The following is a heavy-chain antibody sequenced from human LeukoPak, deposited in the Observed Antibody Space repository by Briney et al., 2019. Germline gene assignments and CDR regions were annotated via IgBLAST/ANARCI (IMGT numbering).Heavy chain of an antibody. Sequence: PGRSLRLSRAASGFTFDDYAMHWVRQAPGKGLEWVSGISWNSGSIGYADSVKGRFTISRDNAKNSLYLQTNSLRAEDTALYYCAKDITFDRGSYGHFDYWGQGTLVTVSS. CDR3: AKDITFDRGSYGHFDY. CDR2: ISWNSGSI. D-gene: IGHD1-26*01. V-gene: IGHV3-9*01. J-gene: IGHJ4*02. CDR1: GFTFDDYA.